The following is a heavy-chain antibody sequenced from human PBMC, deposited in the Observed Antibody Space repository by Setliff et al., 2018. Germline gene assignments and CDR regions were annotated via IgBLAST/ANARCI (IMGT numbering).Heavy chain of an antibody. J-gene: IGHJ4*02. V-gene: IGHV4-39*01. D-gene: IGHD3-16*01. CDR2: IFYSGRT. CDR3: ARLPNYVWGSPVDY. Sequence: NLRETLSLTCTVSGASITNINYYWGLIRQPPGKGLEWIGSIFYSGRTFYNPSLKSRVTISVDTSKNQFSLTLSSVTAADTAVYYCARLPNYVWGSPVDYWGQGTLVTVSS. CDR1: GASITNINYY.